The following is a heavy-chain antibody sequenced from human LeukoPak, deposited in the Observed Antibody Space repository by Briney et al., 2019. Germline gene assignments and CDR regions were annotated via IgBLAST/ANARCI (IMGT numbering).Heavy chain of an antibody. D-gene: IGHD3-10*01. CDR2: IYYSGST. CDR3: ASGLWFGDDNPPYFDS. CDR1: GYSISSGHY. V-gene: IGHV4-61*01. Sequence: PSETLSLTCTVSGYSISSGHYWGWIRQTPGKGLEWIGYIYYSGSTNFNPSLKSRVTISVDTSKNQFSLKMSSVTAADTAVYYCASGLWFGDDNPPYFDSWGQGTLVTVSS. J-gene: IGHJ4*02.